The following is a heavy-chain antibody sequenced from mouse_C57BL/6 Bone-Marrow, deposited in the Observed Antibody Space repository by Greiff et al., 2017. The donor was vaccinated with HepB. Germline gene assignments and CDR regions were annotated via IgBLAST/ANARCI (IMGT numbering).Heavy chain of an antibody. J-gene: IGHJ4*01. CDR3: ASEGYGMDY. CDR2: IDPSDSYT. CDR1: GYTFTSYW. Sequence: QVQLQQPGAELVMPGASVKLSCKASGYTFTSYWMHWVKQRPGQGLEWIGEIDPSDSYTNYNQKFKGKSTLTVDKSSSTAYMQLSSLTSEDSAVYYCASEGYGMDYWGQGTSVTVSS. V-gene: IGHV1-69*01.